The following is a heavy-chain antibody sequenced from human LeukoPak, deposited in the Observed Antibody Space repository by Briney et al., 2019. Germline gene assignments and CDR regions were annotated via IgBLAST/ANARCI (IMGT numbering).Heavy chain of an antibody. CDR1: GFTFSSYG. D-gene: IGHD6-6*01. Sequence: PGGSLRLSCAASGFTFSSYGMHWVRQAPGKGLEWVSFISSSSSYIYYTDSVKGRFTISRDNAKNSLYLQLNSLRAEDTALYYCARGEWSSSPFDYWGQGTLVTVSS. V-gene: IGHV3-21*01. CDR3: ARGEWSSSPFDY. J-gene: IGHJ4*02. CDR2: ISSSSSYI.